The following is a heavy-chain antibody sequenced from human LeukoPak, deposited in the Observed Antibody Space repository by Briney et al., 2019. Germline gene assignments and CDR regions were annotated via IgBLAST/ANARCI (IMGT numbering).Heavy chain of an antibody. CDR3: ARRYCSGGSCSVDY. J-gene: IGHJ4*02. D-gene: IGHD2-15*01. CDR2: ISYSGST. V-gene: IGHV4-31*03. Sequence: SETLSLTCTVSGGSLSSGGYYRSWIRQRPGKGLEWIGHISYSGSTYYNPSLNSRGTISVGTSKSQFSLKLSSVTAADTAVYYCARRYCSGGSCSVDYWGQGTLVTVSS. CDR1: GGSLSSGGYY.